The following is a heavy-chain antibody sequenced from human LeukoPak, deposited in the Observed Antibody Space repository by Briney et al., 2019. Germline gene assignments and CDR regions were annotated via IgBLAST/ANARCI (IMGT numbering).Heavy chain of an antibody. V-gene: IGHV3-20*04. D-gene: IGHD3-22*01. CDR3: VRDSYSRDLDY. CDR2: LNWNGDNT. CDR1: GFTFHNHG. Sequence: TGGSLRLSCAASGFTFHNHGMSWVRQAPGKGLEWVSALNWNGDNTGYADSVKGRFTISRDNAKESLYLQMNSLRAEDTAVYYSVRDSYSRDLDYWGQGTLVTVSS. J-gene: IGHJ4*02.